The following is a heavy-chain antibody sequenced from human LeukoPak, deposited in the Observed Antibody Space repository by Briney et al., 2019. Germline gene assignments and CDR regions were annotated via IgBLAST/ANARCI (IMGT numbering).Heavy chain of an antibody. J-gene: IGHJ6*02. CDR1: GGSISSGGYS. CDR3: ARSRIAADYYYYGMDV. V-gene: IGHV4-30-2*01. Sequence: SETLSLTCAVSGGSISSGGYSWSWIRQPPGKGLEWIGYIYHSGSTYYNPSLKSRVTISVDRSKNQFSLKLSSVTAADTAVYYCARSRIAADYYYYGMDVWAKGPRSPSP. CDR2: IYHSGST. D-gene: IGHD6-13*01.